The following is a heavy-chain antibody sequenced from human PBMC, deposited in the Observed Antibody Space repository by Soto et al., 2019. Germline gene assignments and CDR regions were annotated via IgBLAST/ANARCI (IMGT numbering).Heavy chain of an antibody. D-gene: IGHD2-2*01. CDR1: GFTFSSYW. CDR2: INSDGSST. J-gene: IGHJ5*02. CDR3: ARDPFCFLGSSTSCFNWCDP. V-gene: IGHV3-74*01. Sequence: EVQLVESGGGLVQPGGSLRLSCAASGFTFSSYWMHWVRQAPGKGLVWVSRINSDGSSTSYADYVKGRFTISRDNAKNTPYLRMSSLRAEDTAVYYCARDPFCFLGSSTSCFNWCDPWGQGTLVTVSS.